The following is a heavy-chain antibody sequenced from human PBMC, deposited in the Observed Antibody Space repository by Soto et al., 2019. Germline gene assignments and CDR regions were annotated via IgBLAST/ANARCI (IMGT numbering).Heavy chain of an antibody. D-gene: IGHD3-10*01. CDR2: MNPNSGNT. J-gene: IGHJ3*02. CDR3: ARGINYYDSGDDAFDI. V-gene: IGHV1-8*01. CDR1: GYTFTSYD. Sequence: QVQLVQSGAEVKKTGASVKVSCKASGYTFTSYDINWVRKATGQGLEWMGWMNPNSGNTGYAQKFHVRVTMNRNTSISSADMDLGSMRSEDTALYDCARGINYYDSGDDAFDIWGQGTMVTVSS.